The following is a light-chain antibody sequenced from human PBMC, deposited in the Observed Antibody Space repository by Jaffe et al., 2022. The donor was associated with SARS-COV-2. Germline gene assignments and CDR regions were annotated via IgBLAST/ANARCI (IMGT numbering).Light chain of an antibody. Sequence: QSVLTQPPSASGTPGQRVTISCSGSNSNIGTNSVNWYQQLPGTTPKLLIYSGNLRPPGVPDRFSGSKSGTSASLAISGLQSADEAHYYCAAWDDSLIWVFGGGTKLTVL. J-gene: IGLJ3*02. V-gene: IGLV1-44*01. CDR2: SGN. CDR3: AAWDDSLIWV. CDR1: NSNIGTNS.